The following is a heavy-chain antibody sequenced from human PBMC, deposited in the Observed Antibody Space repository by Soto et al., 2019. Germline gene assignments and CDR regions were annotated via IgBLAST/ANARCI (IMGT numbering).Heavy chain of an antibody. CDR3: AREGKTDCSSTSCYSFWFDP. D-gene: IGHD2-2*01. J-gene: IGHJ5*02. CDR1: GGSISSGDYY. Sequence: SETLSLTXTVSGGSISSGDYYWSWIRQPPGKGLEWIGYIYYSGSTYYNPSLKSRVTISVDTSKNQFSLKLSSVTAADTAVYYCAREGKTDCSSTSCYSFWFDPWGQGTLVTVSS. CDR2: IYYSGST. V-gene: IGHV4-30-4*01.